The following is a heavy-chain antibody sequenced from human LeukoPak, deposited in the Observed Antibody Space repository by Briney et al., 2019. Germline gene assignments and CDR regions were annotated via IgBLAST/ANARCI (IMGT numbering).Heavy chain of an antibody. Sequence: SETLSLTCAVYGGSFSGYYWSWIRQPPGKGLEWIGEINHSGSTNYNPSLKSRVTISVDTSKNQFSLKLSSVTAADTAVYYCARDLPSHDYVWGSYRYPYSFDYWGQGTLVTVSS. CDR1: GGSFSGYY. CDR2: INHSGST. CDR3: ARDLPSHDYVWGSYRYPYSFDY. J-gene: IGHJ4*02. V-gene: IGHV4-34*01. D-gene: IGHD3-16*02.